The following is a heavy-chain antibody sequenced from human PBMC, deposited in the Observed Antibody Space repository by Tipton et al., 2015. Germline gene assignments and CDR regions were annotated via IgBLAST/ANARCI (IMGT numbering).Heavy chain of an antibody. D-gene: IGHD6-6*01. CDR1: GFSFSDSP. CDR3: SGDGSPSVGYFDS. Sequence: SLRLSCAASGFSFSDSPIHWVRQASGRGLEWVGRIRSKAKGYATAYAASVKGRFTVSRDDSKNTAYLQMNSLKTEDTAVYYCSGDGSPSVGYFDSWGQGTLVTVSS. J-gene: IGHJ4*02. V-gene: IGHV3-73*01. CDR2: IRSKAKGYAT.